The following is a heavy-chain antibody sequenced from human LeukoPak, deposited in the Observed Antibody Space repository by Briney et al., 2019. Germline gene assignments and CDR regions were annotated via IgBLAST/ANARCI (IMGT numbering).Heavy chain of an antibody. V-gene: IGHV1-2*04. CDR2: INPNSGGT. CDR3: ARVLVGDDGDDTVFDY. J-gene: IGHJ4*02. CDR1: GYTFTGYY. Sequence: ASVMVSCKASGYTFTGYYMHWVRQAPGQGLEWMGRINPNSGGTNYAQKFQGWVTMTRDTSISTAYMELSRLRSDDTAVYYCARVLVGDDGDDTVFDYWGQGTLVAVSS. D-gene: IGHD4-17*01.